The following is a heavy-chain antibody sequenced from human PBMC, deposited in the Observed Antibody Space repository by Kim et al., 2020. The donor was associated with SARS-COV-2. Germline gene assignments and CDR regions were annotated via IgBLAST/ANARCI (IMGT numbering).Heavy chain of an antibody. CDR3: AMDRGFWELSF. D-gene: IGHD1-26*01. J-gene: IGHJ4*02. Sequence: SETLSLTCAVSDASITNTNYYCAWVRQPPGKGLEWIGCIYHAGSTSYSPSHKSRVTISVDTSKNQFSLTLNSVTAADTAVYFCAMDRGFWELSFWGQGTLVTVSS. V-gene: IGHV4-39*01. CDR2: IYHAGST. CDR1: DASITNTNYY.